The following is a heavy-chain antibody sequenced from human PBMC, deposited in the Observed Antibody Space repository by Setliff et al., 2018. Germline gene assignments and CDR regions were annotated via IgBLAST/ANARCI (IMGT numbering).Heavy chain of an antibody. J-gene: IGHJ4*02. CDR1: GYTFSTHG. V-gene: IGHV1-18*04. Sequence: ASVKVSCKASGYTFSTHGIGWVRQAPGRGLEWLAWIGLYSGETNFALNIRDRLTMTTDISTTTVYMELRGLTSDDTAVYYCARARIAVAGSDLDYWGQGTLVTSPQ. D-gene: IGHD6-19*01. CDR2: IGLYSGET. CDR3: ARARIAVAGSDLDY.